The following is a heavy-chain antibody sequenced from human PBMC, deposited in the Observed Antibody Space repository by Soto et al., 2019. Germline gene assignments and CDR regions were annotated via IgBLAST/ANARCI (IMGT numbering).Heavy chain of an antibody. CDR1: GYSFTTHW. J-gene: IGHJ6*02. D-gene: IGHD2-15*01. CDR2: IDPSNSYI. Sequence: GESLKISCQGSGYSFTTHWITWVRQTPGKGLEWMGRIDPSNSYINYSPSFQGHVTISVDRSISTAYLQWSRLEASDTAMYYCARHGGSSVTLYYYYGMDVWGQGTTVTVSS. V-gene: IGHV5-10-1*01. CDR3: ARHGGSSVTLYYYYGMDV.